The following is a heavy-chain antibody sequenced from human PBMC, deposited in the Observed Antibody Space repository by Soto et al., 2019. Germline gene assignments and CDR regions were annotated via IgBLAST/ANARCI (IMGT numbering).Heavy chain of an antibody. D-gene: IGHD3-22*01. Sequence: GESLKISCAASGFTFSSYAMSWVRQAPGKGLEWVSAISGSGGSTYYADSVKGRFTISRDNSKNTLYLQMNSLRAEDTAVYYCATTHLHYYDSSGYYDYWGQEPWSPSPQ. J-gene: IGHJ4*01. CDR3: ATTHLHYYDSSGYYDY. V-gene: IGHV3-23*01. CDR2: ISGSGGST. CDR1: GFTFSSYA.